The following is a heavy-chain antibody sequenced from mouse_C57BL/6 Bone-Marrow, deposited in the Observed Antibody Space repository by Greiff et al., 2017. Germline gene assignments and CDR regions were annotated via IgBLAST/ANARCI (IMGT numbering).Heavy chain of an antibody. CDR2: IYPGSGST. CDR3: ARGWMDY. D-gene: IGHD2-3*01. J-gene: IGHJ4*01. CDR1: GYTFTSYW. Sequence: QVQLQQPGAELVKPGASVKMSCKASGYTFTSYWITWVKQRPGQGLEWIGDIYPGSGSTNYNEKFKSKATLPVDTSSSTAHMQLSSLTSEDAAVYYCARGWMDYWGQGTSVTVSS. V-gene: IGHV1-55*01.